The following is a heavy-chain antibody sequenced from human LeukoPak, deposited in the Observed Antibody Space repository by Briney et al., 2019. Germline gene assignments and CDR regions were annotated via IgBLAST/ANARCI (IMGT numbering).Heavy chain of an antibody. V-gene: IGHV3-23*01. CDR2: ISGSGGGT. CDR3: ASPVVVVATREVDY. CDR1: GFTFSSYA. D-gene: IGHD2-15*01. Sequence: GGSLRLSCAASGFTFSSYAMSWVRQAPGEGLEWVSAISGSGGGTYYADSVKGRFTISRDNSKNTLYLQMNSLRAEDTAVYHCASPVVVVATREVDYWGQGTLVTVSS. J-gene: IGHJ4*02.